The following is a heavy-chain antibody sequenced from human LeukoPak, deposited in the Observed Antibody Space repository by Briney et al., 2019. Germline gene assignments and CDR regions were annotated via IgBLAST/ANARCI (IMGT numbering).Heavy chain of an antibody. Sequence: SGTLSLTCAVSGGSISSSYWWTWVRQPPGKGLEWIGEIYHSGSTNYNPSLESRVSISVDKSKNQFSLKLSSVTAADTAVYYCARGASTFPFDSWGQGTLVTVSS. CDR1: GGSISSSYW. J-gene: IGHJ4*02. CDR3: ARGASTFPFDS. CDR2: IYHSGST. V-gene: IGHV4-4*02. D-gene: IGHD3-16*01.